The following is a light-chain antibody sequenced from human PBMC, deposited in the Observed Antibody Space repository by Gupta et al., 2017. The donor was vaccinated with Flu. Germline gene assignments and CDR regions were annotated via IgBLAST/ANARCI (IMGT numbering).Light chain of an antibody. Sequence: SYEVTQPPSVSVSPGQTATITCSGDKLGDKYACWYQQKPGQSPVLVIYQDSKRPSGIPDRFSGSNSGNTATLTISGTQAMDEADYYCQTGDSDTFVLFGGGTKLTVL. CDR3: QTGDSDTFVL. J-gene: IGLJ3*02. CDR2: QDS. CDR1: KLGDKY. V-gene: IGLV3-1*01.